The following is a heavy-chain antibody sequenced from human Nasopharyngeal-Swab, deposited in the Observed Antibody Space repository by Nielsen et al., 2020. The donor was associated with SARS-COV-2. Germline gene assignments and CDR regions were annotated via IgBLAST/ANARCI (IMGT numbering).Heavy chain of an antibody. V-gene: IGHV3-48*02. CDR3: ARGGLIFGVVNKPFDY. D-gene: IGHD3-3*01. CDR1: GFAFTDYS. J-gene: IGHJ4*02. Sequence: GESLKISCAASGFAFTDYSMDWVRQAPGKGLEWVSYITSSSSTRYYADSVKGRFTVSRDNAKNSLYLQMSGLRDEDTAVYYCARGGLIFGVVNKPFDYWGQGTLVTVSS. CDR2: ITSSSSTR.